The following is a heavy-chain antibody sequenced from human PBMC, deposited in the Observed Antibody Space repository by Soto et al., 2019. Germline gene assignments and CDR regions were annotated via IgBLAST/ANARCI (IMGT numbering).Heavy chain of an antibody. V-gene: IGHV1-2*04. CDR3: AGESGGATATLDYYYCYMDV. CDR1: GDSFNDYY. D-gene: IGHD5-12*01. J-gene: IGHJ6*03. CDR2: INPNGGVT. Sequence: QVQLVQSGAEVRKPGASVTVSCRSSGDSFNDYYIHWVRQAPGQGFEWMGWINPNGGVTKYAQKFQGWVSMTRDTSIRTVYMQLSRLRSDDTAVYYCAGESGGATATLDYYYCYMDVWGTGTTFTVSS.